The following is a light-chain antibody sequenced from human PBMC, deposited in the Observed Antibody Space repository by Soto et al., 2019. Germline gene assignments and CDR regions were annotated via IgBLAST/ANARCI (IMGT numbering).Light chain of an antibody. Sequence: DIQMTQSPSSLSASVGDRVTITCRASQGISSYLAWYQQKSGKVPKLLIYSASTLQSGVPSRFSGSGSGTDFTLIISSLQSEDFAVYYCQQYNNWPPITFGQGTRLEI. CDR2: SAS. J-gene: IGKJ5*01. V-gene: IGKV1-27*01. CDR3: QQYNNWPPIT. CDR1: QGISSY.